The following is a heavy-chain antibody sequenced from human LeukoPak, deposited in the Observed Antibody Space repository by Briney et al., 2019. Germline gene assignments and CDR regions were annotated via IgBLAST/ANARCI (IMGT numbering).Heavy chain of an antibody. J-gene: IGHJ4*02. CDR3: ARDAGPITMVRGLGHYFDY. D-gene: IGHD3-10*01. CDR2: IYHSGST. Sequence: SETLSLTCTVSGYSISSGYYWGWIRQPPGKGLEWIGSIYHSGSTYYNPSLKSRVTISVDTSKNQFSLKLSSVTVADTAVYYCARDAGPITMVRGLGHYFDYWGQGTLVTVSS. V-gene: IGHV4-38-2*02. CDR1: GYSISSGYY.